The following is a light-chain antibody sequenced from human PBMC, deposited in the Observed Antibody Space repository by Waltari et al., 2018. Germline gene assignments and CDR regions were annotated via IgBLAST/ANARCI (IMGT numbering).Light chain of an antibody. Sequence: QSALTQPASVSGSPGQSITISCTGTSRDVGGSTYASWYQQHPGKAPKLMIYEVSNRPSGVSNRFSGSKSGNTASLTISGLQAEDEADYYCSSYTSSSTLVFGGGTKLTVL. CDR3: SSYTSSSTLV. J-gene: IGLJ2*01. CDR1: SRDVGGSTY. V-gene: IGLV2-14*01. CDR2: EVS.